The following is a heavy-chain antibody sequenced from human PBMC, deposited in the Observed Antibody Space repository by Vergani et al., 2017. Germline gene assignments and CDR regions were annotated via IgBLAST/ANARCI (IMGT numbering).Heavy chain of an antibody. Sequence: EVQLVESGGGLVQPGGSLRLSCAASGFTFSSYSMNWVRQAPGKGLEWVSYISSSSSTIYYADSVKGRFTISRDNAKNSLYLQMNSLRAEDTAVYYCARDLRFSSGWRGFDPWGQGTLVTVSS. J-gene: IGHJ5*02. CDR2: ISSSSSTI. CDR3: ARDLRFSSGWRGFDP. V-gene: IGHV3-48*01. D-gene: IGHD6-19*01. CDR1: GFTFSSYS.